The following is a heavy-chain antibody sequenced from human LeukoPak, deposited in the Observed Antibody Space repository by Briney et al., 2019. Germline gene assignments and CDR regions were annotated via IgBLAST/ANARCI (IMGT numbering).Heavy chain of an antibody. D-gene: IGHD1-26*01. V-gene: IGHV4-4*07. CDR1: GASLRNYY. Sequence: PSETLSLTCTVSGASLRNYYWSWIRQPAGKGLEWIGHIYTTEITNYNPSLMSRVTMSVDTSKNQFSLKLSSVTAADTAVYYCARDFGGSLRYWGQGTLVNVSS. CDR3: ARDFGGSLRY. CDR2: IYTTEIT. J-gene: IGHJ4*02.